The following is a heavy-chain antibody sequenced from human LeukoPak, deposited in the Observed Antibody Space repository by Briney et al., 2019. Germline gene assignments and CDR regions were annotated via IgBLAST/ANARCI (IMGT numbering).Heavy chain of an antibody. CDR2: ISGSGGST. J-gene: IGHJ6*03. CDR3: AKGVYSGYYYYYYMDV. V-gene: IGHV3-23*01. D-gene: IGHD5-12*01. Sequence: PGGSLRLSCAASGFTFSSYAMSWVRQAPGKGLEWVSAISGSGGSTYYADSVKGRFTISRDNSKNTLYLQMNSLRAEDTAVYYCAKGVYSGYYYYYYMDVWGKGTTVTVSS. CDR1: GFTFSSYA.